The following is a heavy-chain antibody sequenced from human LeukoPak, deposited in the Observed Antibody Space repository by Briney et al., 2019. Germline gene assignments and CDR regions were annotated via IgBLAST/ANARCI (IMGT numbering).Heavy chain of an antibody. Sequence: GGSLRLFCAASGFTFDDNTMHWVRQTPGRGLEWVSFITWKSHRTHYADSVRGRFTVSRDNSKDSMHLEMNSLKTEDTGLYHCASDVGYRSLGYLGQGTLVTVSS. CDR1: GFTFDDNT. J-gene: IGHJ4*02. D-gene: IGHD3-3*01. CDR3: ASDVGYRSLGY. V-gene: IGHV3-43*01. CDR2: ITWKSHRT.